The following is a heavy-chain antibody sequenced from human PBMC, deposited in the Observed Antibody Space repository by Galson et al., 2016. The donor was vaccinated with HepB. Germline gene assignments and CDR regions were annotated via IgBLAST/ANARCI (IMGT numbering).Heavy chain of an antibody. D-gene: IGHD3-22*01. CDR1: GYSFTSYW. CDR3: GRLRKGDFYDSSGYQYYFDY. V-gene: IGHV5-51*01. Sequence: QSGAEVKKPGESLKISCKGSGYSFTSYWIGWVRQMPGKGLEWMGIIYPDDSATTYSPSFQGQVTISADKSISTAYLQWTSLKASDTAMYFCGRLRKGDFYDSSGYQYYFDYWGQGTLVTVSS. J-gene: IGHJ4*02. CDR2: IYPDDSAT.